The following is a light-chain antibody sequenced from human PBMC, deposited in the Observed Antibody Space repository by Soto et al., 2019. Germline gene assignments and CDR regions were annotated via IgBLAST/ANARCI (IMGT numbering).Light chain of an antibody. J-gene: IGKJ1*01. CDR1: QSVSSSY. V-gene: IGKV3-20*01. Sequence: EIVLTQSPGTLSLSPGERTTLSCRASQSVSSSYLAWYQQKPGQAPRLLIYGASSRDTGIPDRCSGSGSGTDFTVTISRLGPEDFAVYYCQQYGSSPWTFGQGTTVEIK. CDR3: QQYGSSPWT. CDR2: GAS.